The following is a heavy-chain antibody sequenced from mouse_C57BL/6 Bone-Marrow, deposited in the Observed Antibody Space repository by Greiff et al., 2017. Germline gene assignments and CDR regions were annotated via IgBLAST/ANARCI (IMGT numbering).Heavy chain of an antibody. V-gene: IGHV2-9*01. D-gene: IGHD2-5*01. J-gene: IGHJ3*01. CDR3: AVIYSNYAY. Sequence: VTLMESGPGLVAPSQSLSITCTVSGFSLTSSGVDWVRQPPGKGLEWLGVIWGGGSPNYNSALMSRLSISKDNSKSQVFIKMNSLQTDDTAMYYCAVIYSNYAYWGQGTLVTVSA. CDR1: GFSLTSSG. CDR2: IWGGGSP.